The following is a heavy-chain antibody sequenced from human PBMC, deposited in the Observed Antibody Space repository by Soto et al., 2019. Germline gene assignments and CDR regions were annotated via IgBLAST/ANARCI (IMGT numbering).Heavy chain of an antibody. CDR1: GASIRSTY. J-gene: IGHJ4*02. CDR3: ARTPFSLNMGTVLNYFDS. V-gene: IGHV4-59*01. CDR2: IYYSGTT. D-gene: IGHD7-27*01. Sequence: SETLSLTCTVSGASIRSTYWSWIRQSPGKGLEWIGYIYYSGTTNYNPSLKNRVTISVDTSKNQLSLNLTSVTAADTAVYYCARTPFSLNMGTVLNYFDSWGQGTLVTVSS.